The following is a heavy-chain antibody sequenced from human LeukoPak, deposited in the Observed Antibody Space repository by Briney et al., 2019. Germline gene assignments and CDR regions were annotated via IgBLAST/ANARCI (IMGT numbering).Heavy chain of an antibody. J-gene: IGHJ6*03. CDR3: ARRGHSGRHIAAAPLYYYYYMDV. Sequence: QAGGSLRLSCTASGFTFGDYAMSWVRQAPGKGLEWVSVIYSGGSTYYADSVKGRFTISRDNSKNTLYLQMNSLRAEDTAVYYCARRGHSGRHIAAAPLYYYYYMDVWGKGTTVTISS. CDR2: IYSGGST. V-gene: IGHV3-53*01. CDR1: GFTFGDYA. D-gene: IGHD6-13*01.